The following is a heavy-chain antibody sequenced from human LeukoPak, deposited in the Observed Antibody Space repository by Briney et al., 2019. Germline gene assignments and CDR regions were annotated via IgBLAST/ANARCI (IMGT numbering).Heavy chain of an antibody. V-gene: IGHV4-59*01. J-gene: IGHJ1*01. CDR1: GGSISSYY. CDR2: IYYSGST. Sequence: KPSETLSLTCTVSGGSISSYYWNWIRQPPGKGLEWIGYIYYSGSTNYNPSFKSRVTISVDTSKNQFSLKLSSVTAADTAVYYCARGGWYPESFQHWGQGALVTVSS. D-gene: IGHD6-19*01. CDR3: ARGGWYPESFQH.